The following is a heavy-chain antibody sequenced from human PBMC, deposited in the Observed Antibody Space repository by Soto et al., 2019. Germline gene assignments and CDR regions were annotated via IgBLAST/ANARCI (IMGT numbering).Heavy chain of an antibody. V-gene: IGHV4-59*01. D-gene: IGHD2-15*01. J-gene: IGHJ6*02. CDR3: ASASGYCSGGSGDYYYGMDV. CDR2: IYYSGST. CDR1: GGSISSYY. Sequence: QVQLQESGPGLVKPSETLSLTCTVSGGSISSYYWSWIRQPPGKGLEWIGYIYYSGSTNYNPSLKSRVTISVDTSKNQFSLKLSSVTAADTAVYYCASASGYCSGGSGDYYYGMDVWGQGTTVTDSS.